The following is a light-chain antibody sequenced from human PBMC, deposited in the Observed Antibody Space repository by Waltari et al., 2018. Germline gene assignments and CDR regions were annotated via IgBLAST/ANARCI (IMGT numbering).Light chain of an antibody. V-gene: IGLV2-14*01. CDR2: DVS. CDR3: CSYTSNYTQV. Sequence: QSALTQPASVSGSPGQSITISCTGTSSDVGGYNYVSWYQQHPGKAPKLIIYDVSNRPSGVSDRFSGSKSGDTASLTISGLQVEDEADYYCCSYTSNYTQVFGGGTRLTVL. CDR1: SSDVGGYNY. J-gene: IGLJ3*02.